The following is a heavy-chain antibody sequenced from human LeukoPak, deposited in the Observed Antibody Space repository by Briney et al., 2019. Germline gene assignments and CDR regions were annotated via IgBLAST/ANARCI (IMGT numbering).Heavy chain of an antibody. CDR1: GDSIRSNSYS. Sequence: SETLSLTCAVSGDSIRSNSYSWTWIRQPPGKGLEWIGYIYHSGNAYYNPSLKSRVTLSVDRSKNQFSLKLSSVTAADAAVYYCARSDSQMLHPWGQGTLVTVSS. CDR2: IYHSGNA. D-gene: IGHD2-21*02. V-gene: IGHV4-30-2*01. J-gene: IGHJ5*02. CDR3: ARSDSQMLHP.